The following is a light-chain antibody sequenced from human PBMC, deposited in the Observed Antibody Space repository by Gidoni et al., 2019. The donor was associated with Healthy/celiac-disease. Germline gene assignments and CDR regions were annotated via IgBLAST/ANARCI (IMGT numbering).Light chain of an antibody. CDR3: AAWDDGLSGVV. CDR1: SSNIGSNY. Sequence: QSVLPPPPSASGTPGQRVTISCSASSSNIGSNYVYWYQQHPGTAPKLLIYSNNPRPSGVPDRISGSKSGTSASLAISRLRSEDEADYYCAAWDDGLSGVVFGGGTKLTVL. J-gene: IGLJ2*01. V-gene: IGLV1-47*02. CDR2: SNN.